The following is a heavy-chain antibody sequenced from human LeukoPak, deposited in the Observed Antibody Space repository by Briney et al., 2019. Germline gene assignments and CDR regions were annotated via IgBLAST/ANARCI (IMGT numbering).Heavy chain of an antibody. J-gene: IGHJ6*02. CDR3: ARQPPTEIAAADYYYYGMDV. V-gene: IGHV3-23*01. CDR1: GFTFSSYA. CDR2: ISGSGGST. D-gene: IGHD6-13*01. Sequence: GALRLSCAASGFTFSSYAMSWVRQAPGKGLEWVSAISGSGGSTYYADSVKGRFTISRDNSKNTLYLQMNSLRAEDTAVYYCARQPPTEIAAADYYYYGMDVWGQGTTVTVSS.